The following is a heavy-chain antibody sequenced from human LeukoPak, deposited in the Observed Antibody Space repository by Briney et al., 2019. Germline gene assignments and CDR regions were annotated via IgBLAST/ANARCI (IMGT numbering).Heavy chain of an antibody. CDR3: ARNWNYAPFDY. V-gene: IGHV4-39*01. J-gene: IGHJ4*02. D-gene: IGHD1-7*01. CDR1: VGSISSSSYY. CDR2: IYYSGST. Sequence: SETLSLTCTVSVGSISSSSYYWGWIRQPPGKGLEWIGSIYYSGSTYYNPSLKSRVTISVDTSKNQFSLKLSSVTAAYTAVFHCARNWNYAPFDYWGQGTLVTVSS.